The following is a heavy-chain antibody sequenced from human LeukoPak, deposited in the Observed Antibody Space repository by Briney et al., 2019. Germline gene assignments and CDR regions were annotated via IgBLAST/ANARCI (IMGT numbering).Heavy chain of an antibody. CDR1: GFTFSNAW. V-gene: IGHV3-48*04. Sequence: GGSLRLSCAASGFTFSNAWMNWVRQAPGKGLEWVSYISSSGSTIYYADSVKGRFTISRDNAKNSLYLQMNSLRAEDTAVYYCARDPSSGWYLKGWFDPWGQGTLVTVSS. D-gene: IGHD6-19*01. CDR2: ISSSGSTI. J-gene: IGHJ5*02. CDR3: ARDPSSGWYLKGWFDP.